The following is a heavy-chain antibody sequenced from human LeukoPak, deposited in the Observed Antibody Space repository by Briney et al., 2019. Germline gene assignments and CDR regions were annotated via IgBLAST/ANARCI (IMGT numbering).Heavy chain of an antibody. D-gene: IGHD5-18*01. J-gene: IGHJ4*02. CDR2: ISETGRST. CDR3: AKDRGYSYGISEY. Sequence: GGCLRLSCAASGFTFSSYAMSWVRQAPGKGLEWVSTISETGRSTYYADSVRGQFTISRDNSKNTLYLQMNSLRAEDTAVYYCAKDRGYSYGISEYWGQGTLVTVSS. CDR1: GFTFSSYA. V-gene: IGHV3-23*01.